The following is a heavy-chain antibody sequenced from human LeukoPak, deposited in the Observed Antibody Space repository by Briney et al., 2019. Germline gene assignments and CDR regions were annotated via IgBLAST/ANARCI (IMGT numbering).Heavy chain of an antibody. CDR2: TKPDGSES. CDR1: GFTFSGYW. J-gene: IGHJ3*02. V-gene: IGHV3-7*01. CDR3: VRDYDYSWGTYRLDAFDI. Sequence: GGSLRLSCAASGFTFSGYWINWVRQTPGKGLEWVASTKPDGSESYYVDSLRGRYTISRDNANNSLHLHMNSLRAEDTAVYYCVRDYDYSWGTYRLDAFDIWGQGTMVTVSS. D-gene: IGHD3-16*02.